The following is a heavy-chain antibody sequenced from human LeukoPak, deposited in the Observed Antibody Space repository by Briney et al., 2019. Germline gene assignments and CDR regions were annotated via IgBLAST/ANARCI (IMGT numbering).Heavy chain of an antibody. CDR3: ASAPLGNSFGYMAY. J-gene: IGHJ4*02. CDR2: IYYTGRT. CDR1: GGSTSSGGYY. D-gene: IGHD5-18*01. Sequence: SETLSLTCTVSGGSTSSGGYYWNWIRQLPTEGLEWIGHIYYTGRTTYNPFVKSRVSISADTSKNQFSLKLNSVTAADTAVYFCASAPLGNSFGYMAYWGQGALVTVSS. V-gene: IGHV4-31*03.